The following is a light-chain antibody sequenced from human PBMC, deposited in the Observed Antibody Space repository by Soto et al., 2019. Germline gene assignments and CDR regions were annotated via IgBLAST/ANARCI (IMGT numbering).Light chain of an antibody. V-gene: IGKV1-5*03. CDR1: QSIGSW. CDR2: KAS. CDR3: QQYNTYLWT. Sequence: IPMTQSPSTLSASVGDRVTIHCRASQSIGSWLAWYQQKPGKAPKLLIYKASTLESGVPSRFSGSGSGTEFTLTIRSLQPDDFATYYCQQYNTYLWTFGQGAKVAIK. J-gene: IGKJ1*01.